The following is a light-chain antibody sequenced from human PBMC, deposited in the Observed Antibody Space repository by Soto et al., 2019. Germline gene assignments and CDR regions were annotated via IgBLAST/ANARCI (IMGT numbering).Light chain of an antibody. CDR1: QDISNY. CDR3: QQYDNLPRS. Sequence: DIQMTQSPSSLSASVGDRVTITCQASQDISNYLNWYQQKPGKAPKLVISDASNLETGAPSRFSGSGSGTDFTFTISSLQPEDIGTYFCQQYDNLPRSFGPGTTVEI. J-gene: IGKJ3*01. V-gene: IGKV1-33*01. CDR2: DAS.